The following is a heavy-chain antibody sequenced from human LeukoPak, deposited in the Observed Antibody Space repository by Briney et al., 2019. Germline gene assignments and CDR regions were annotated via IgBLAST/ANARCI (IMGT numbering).Heavy chain of an antibody. D-gene: IGHD5-24*01. Sequence: SETLSLTCTVSGGSINSHSYYWGWIRQPPGKGLEWIGSVYYDGTSYSNPSLKPRVGVFVDTSRDQFSLDLDFVTAADTALYYCVRHISTNTGYFDSCGQGTLVSVSS. CDR2: VYYDGTS. V-gene: IGHV4-39*01. J-gene: IGHJ4*02. CDR1: GGSINSHSYY. CDR3: VRHISTNTGYFDS.